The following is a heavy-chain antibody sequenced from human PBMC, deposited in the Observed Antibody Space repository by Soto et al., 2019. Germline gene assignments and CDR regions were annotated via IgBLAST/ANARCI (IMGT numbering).Heavy chain of an antibody. V-gene: IGHV3-30-3*01. CDR3: ASDAAPVGGYWYFDL. J-gene: IGHJ2*01. CDR2: ISYEGSNK. Sequence: VQLLESGGGLVQPGGSLRLSCAASGFTISSDAMYWVRQAPGQGLEWVSAISYEGSNKYYRDSVKGRFTISRDNSKNTLYLQINSMRPEDTAVYYCASDAAPVGGYWYFDLWGRGTLVTVSS. CDR1: GFTISSDA.